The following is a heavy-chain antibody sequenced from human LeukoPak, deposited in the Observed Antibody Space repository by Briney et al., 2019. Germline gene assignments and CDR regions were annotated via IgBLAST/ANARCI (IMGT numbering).Heavy chain of an antibody. D-gene: IGHD1-26*01. CDR3: ARGRRNSGSYPSYWYFDL. J-gene: IGHJ2*01. Sequence: KASETLSLTCAVYGGSFSGYYWSWIRQPPGKGLEWIGEINHSGSTNYNPSLKSRVTISVDTSKNQFSLKLSSVTAADTAVYYCARGRRNSGSYPSYWYFDLWGRGTLVTVSS. CDR1: GGSFSGYY. CDR2: INHSGST. V-gene: IGHV4-34*01.